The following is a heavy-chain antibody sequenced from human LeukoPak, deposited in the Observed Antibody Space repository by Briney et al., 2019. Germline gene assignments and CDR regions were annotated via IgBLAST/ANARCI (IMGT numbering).Heavy chain of an antibody. V-gene: IGHV3-21*01. Sequence: PGGSLRLSCAASGFTFSSFNMNWVRQAPGKAMEWVSSITSSGTHIFYADSVRGRFTISRDNAKNSLYLQMDSLGPDDTAVYYCATHGSAHYYMDVWGKGTTVTISS. D-gene: IGHD2-2*03. CDR2: ITSSGTHI. CDR1: GFTFSSFN. CDR3: ATHGSAHYYMDV. J-gene: IGHJ6*03.